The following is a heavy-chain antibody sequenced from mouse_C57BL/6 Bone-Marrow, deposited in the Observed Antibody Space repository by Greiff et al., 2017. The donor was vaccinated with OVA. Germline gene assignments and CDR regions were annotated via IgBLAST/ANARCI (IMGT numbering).Heavy chain of an antibody. CDR1: YFAFMASA. D-gene: IGHD2-1*01. Sequence: RVESGAELVSPGSSVQLSCKDSYFAFMASAMHWVKQRPGPGLEWIGSFTMYSDATEYSENFKGKATLTANTSSSTAYMELSSLTSEDSAVYYCASGNYFAYWGQGTLVTVSA. CDR3: ASGNYFAY. CDR2: FTMYSDAT. J-gene: IGHJ3*01. V-gene: IGHV1-49*01.